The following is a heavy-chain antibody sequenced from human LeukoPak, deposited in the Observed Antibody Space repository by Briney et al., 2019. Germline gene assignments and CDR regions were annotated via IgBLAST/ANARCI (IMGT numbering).Heavy chain of an antibody. D-gene: IGHD2-15*01. J-gene: IGHJ5*02. CDR2: IYYSGST. CDR3: ARGEGYCSGGSCYPYNWFDP. CDR1: GGSISSSSYY. V-gene: IGHV4-39*07. Sequence: SETLSLTCTVSGGSISSSSYYWGWIRQPPGKGLEWIGSIYYSGSTYYNPSLKSRVTISVDTSKNQFSLKLSSVTAADTAVYYCARGEGYCSGGSCYPYNWFDPWGQGTLVTVSS.